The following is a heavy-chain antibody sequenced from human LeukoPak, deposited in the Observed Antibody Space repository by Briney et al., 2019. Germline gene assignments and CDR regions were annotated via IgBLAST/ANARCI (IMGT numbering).Heavy chain of an antibody. CDR3: AREYCSGGSCYKGGIDY. D-gene: IGHD2-15*01. J-gene: IGHJ4*02. CDR2: ISDYGRTT. Sequence: GGSLRLSCAASGFTFTDYAIYWVRQAPGRGLEWVSGISDYGRTTYYADSVKGRFTVSRDNAKHSLYLQMNSLRAEDTAVYYCAREYCSGGSCYKGGIDYWGQGTLVTVSS. V-gene: IGHV3-23*01. CDR1: GFTFTDYA.